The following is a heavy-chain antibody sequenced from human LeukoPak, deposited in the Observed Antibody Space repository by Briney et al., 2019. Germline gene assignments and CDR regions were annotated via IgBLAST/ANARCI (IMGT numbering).Heavy chain of an antibody. Sequence: KSSETLSLTCTVSGGSISSYYWSWIRQPPGKGLEWIGYIYYSGSTYYNPSLKSRVTISVDTSKNQFSLKLSSVTAADTAVYYCARHYDSSGYCDYWGQGTLVTVSS. CDR2: IYYSGST. CDR1: GGSISSYY. V-gene: IGHV4-59*06. J-gene: IGHJ4*02. CDR3: ARHYDSSGYCDY. D-gene: IGHD3-22*01.